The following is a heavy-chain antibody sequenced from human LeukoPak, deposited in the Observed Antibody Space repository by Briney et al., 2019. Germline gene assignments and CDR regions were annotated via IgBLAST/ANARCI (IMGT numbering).Heavy chain of an antibody. CDR2: IRYDGSNK. CDR3: AGPVEGAVAGYNWFDP. CDR1: GFTFSSYG. J-gene: IGHJ5*02. D-gene: IGHD6-19*01. V-gene: IGHV3-30*02. Sequence: GGSLRLSCAASGFTFSSYGMHWVRQAPGKGLEWVAFIRYDGSNKYYADSVKGRFTISRDNSKNTLYLQMNSLRAEDTAVYYCAGPVEGAVAGYNWFDPWGQGTLVTVSS.